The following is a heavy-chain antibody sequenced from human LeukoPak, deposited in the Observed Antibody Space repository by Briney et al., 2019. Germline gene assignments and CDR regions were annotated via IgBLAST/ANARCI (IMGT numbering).Heavy chain of an antibody. Sequence: GESLKISCKGSGYSFTSYWIGWVRQMPGKGLEWMGIICPTDSDTRYSPSFQGQVTFSADRSISTAFLQWSSLKASDSAMYYCARPSQMVVGSSTGLFDYWGQGTLVTVSS. J-gene: IGHJ4*02. V-gene: IGHV5-51*01. D-gene: IGHD1-26*01. CDR2: ICPTDSDT. CDR1: GYSFTSYW. CDR3: ARPSQMVVGSSTGLFDY.